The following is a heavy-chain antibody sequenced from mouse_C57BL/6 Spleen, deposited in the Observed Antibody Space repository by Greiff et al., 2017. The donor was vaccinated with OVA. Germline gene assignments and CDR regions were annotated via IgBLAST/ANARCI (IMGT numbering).Heavy chain of an antibody. CDR3: ARPNWTGAMDY. D-gene: IGHD4-1*01. J-gene: IGHJ4*01. Sequence: EVMLVESGGGLVKPGGSLKLSCAASGFTFSDYGMHWVRQAPEKGLEWVAYISSGSSTINYADTVKGRFTISRDNAKNTLFLQMTSLRSEDTAMYYCARPNWTGAMDYWGQGTSVTVSS. CDR2: ISSGSSTI. CDR1: GFTFSDYG. V-gene: IGHV5-17*01.